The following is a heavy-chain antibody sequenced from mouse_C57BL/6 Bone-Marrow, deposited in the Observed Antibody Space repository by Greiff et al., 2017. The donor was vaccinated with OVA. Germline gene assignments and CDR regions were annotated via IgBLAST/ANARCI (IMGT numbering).Heavy chain of an antibody. J-gene: IGHJ4*01. CDR2: IYPGDGDT. CDR3: ARRDYDVGGYAMYY. D-gene: IGHD2-4*01. Sequence: VQLQQSGAELVRPGSSVKISCKASGYAFSSSWMNWVKQRPGKGLEWIGRIYPGDGDTNYNGKFKGKATLTADKSSSTAYMQLSSLTSEDSAVYFCARRDYDVGGYAMYYWGQGTSVTVSS. V-gene: IGHV1-82*01. CDR1: GYAFSSSW.